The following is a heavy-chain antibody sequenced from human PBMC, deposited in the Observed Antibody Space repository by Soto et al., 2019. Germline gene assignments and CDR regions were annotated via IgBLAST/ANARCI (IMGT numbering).Heavy chain of an antibody. J-gene: IGHJ4*02. V-gene: IGHV4-31*03. CDR1: GGSISSGGYY. Sequence: NPSETLSLTCTVSGGSISSGGYYWSWIRQHPGKGLEWIGYIYYSGSTYYNPSLKSRVTISVDTSKNQFSLKLSSVTAADTAVYYCARDKGRSPSGPGPQYYFDYWGQGTLVTVSS. CDR2: IYYSGST. CDR3: ARDKGRSPSGPGPQYYFDY.